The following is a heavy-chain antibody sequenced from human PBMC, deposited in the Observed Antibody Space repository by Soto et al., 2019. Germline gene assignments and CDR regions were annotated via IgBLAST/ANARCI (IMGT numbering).Heavy chain of an antibody. V-gene: IGHV1-69*10. CDR2: IIPNDGET. Sequence: ASVKVSCKASGGTFSSYAISWVRQAPGQGLEWMGGIIPNDGETIYAQKFQGRVTMTEDTSTNTAYMELSSLRSEDTAVYYCATLRTYYYDSSGPKEYAFDVWGRGTMVTVSS. CDR1: GGTFSSYA. D-gene: IGHD3-22*01. J-gene: IGHJ3*01. CDR3: ATLRTYYYDSSGPKEYAFDV.